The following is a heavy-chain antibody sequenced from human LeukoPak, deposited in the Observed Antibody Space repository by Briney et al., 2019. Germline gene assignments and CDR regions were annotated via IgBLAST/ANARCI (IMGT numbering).Heavy chain of an antibody. J-gene: IGHJ3*02. V-gene: IGHV4-59*01. CDR3: ARARYVNSFYAFDI. CDR2: LSKSGNT. Sequence: SETLSLTCTDSGGSISSYYWSWIRLPPGKGLEWIGYLSKSGNTNYSPSLKSRVTIFGDTSKNQFFLKLSSVTAADTAVYYCARARYVNSFYAFDIWGQGTLVTVSS. D-gene: IGHD3-9*01. CDR1: GGSISSYY.